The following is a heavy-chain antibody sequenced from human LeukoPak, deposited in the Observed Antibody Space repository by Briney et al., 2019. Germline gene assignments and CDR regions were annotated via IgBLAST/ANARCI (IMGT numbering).Heavy chain of an antibody. CDR3: ARAAGSSGGNYYYYYMDV. D-gene: IGHD2-15*01. Sequence: NPSETLSLTCTVSGGSISSYYWSWIRQPAGKGLEWIGRIYTSGSTNYNPSLKSRVTMSVDTSKNQFSLKLSSVTAADTAVYYCARAAGSSGGNYYYYYMDVWGKGTTVTVSS. CDR1: GGSISSYY. J-gene: IGHJ6*03. CDR2: IYTSGST. V-gene: IGHV4-4*07.